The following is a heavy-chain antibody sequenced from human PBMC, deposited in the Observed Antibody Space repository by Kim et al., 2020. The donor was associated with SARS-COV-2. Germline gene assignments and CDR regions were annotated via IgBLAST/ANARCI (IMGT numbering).Heavy chain of an antibody. Sequence: TNYNPSLKSRVTISVDKSKNQFSLKLSSVTAADTAVYYCARVWNNLFDYWGQGTLVTVSS. D-gene: IGHD1-1*01. CDR2: T. J-gene: IGHJ4*02. V-gene: IGHV4-4*02. CDR3: ARVWNNLFDY.